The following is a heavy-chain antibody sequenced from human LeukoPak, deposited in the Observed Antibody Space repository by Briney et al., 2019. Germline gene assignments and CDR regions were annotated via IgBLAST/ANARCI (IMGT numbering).Heavy chain of an antibody. CDR1: GDSMSSINR. J-gene: IGHJ4*02. D-gene: IGHD6-19*01. CDR3: TRSSGWWSLDY. CDR2: ISHTGST. V-gene: IGHV4-4*02. Sequence: PSDSLSLTCTVSGDSMSSINRWNWVRLPPGNGLDWIGEISHTGSTKYSPSLKDRVTISKDNSKNQFSLKLNSVTAADTATYYCTRSSGWWSLDYWGQGALVTVSS.